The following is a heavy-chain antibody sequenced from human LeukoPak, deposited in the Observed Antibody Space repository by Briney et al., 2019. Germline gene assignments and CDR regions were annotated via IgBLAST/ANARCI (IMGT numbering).Heavy chain of an antibody. CDR3: ARSPGYCSSSTCYTDFHY. D-gene: IGHD2-2*02. J-gene: IGHJ4*02. Sequence: PSETLSLTCTVSGGSMTTYYWSWIRQPPGKGLEWIGYIYYSGNTNYNPSLNSRVTISVDTSKNQFSLKLSSVTAADTAVYYCARSPGYCSSSTCYTDFHYWGQGNLVTVSS. V-gene: IGHV4-59*08. CDR2: IYYSGNT. CDR1: GGSMTTYY.